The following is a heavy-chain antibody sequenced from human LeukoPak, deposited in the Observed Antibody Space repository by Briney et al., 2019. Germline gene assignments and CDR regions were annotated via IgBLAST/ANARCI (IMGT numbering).Heavy chain of an antibody. CDR2: IIPILGIA. D-gene: IGHD4-11*01. CDR1: GGTFSSYA. Sequence: GASVKVSCKASGGTFSSYAISWVRQAPGQGLEWMGRIIPILGIANYAQKFQGRVTITADKSTSTAYMELSSLRSEDTAVYYCARDPDYGNYQGDYWGQGTLVTVSS. CDR3: ARDPDYGNYQGDY. V-gene: IGHV1-69*04. J-gene: IGHJ4*02.